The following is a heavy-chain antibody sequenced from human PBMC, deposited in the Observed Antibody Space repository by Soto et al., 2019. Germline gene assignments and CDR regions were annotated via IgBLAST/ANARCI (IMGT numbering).Heavy chain of an antibody. Sequence: SVKFSCKASGGTFSSYAISWVRQAPGQGLEWMGGIIPIFGTANYAQKFQGRVTITADESTSTAYMELSSLRSEDTAVYYCARAGVSDFWSGYFDYYYYGMDVWGQGTTVTV. CDR1: GGTFSSYA. V-gene: IGHV1-69*13. CDR2: IIPIFGTA. J-gene: IGHJ6*02. CDR3: ARAGVSDFWSGYFDYYYYGMDV. D-gene: IGHD3-3*01.